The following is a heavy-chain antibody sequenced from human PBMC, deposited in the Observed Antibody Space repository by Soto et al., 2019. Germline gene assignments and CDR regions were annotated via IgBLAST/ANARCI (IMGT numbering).Heavy chain of an antibody. V-gene: IGHV4-59*01. CDR1: GGSISNFY. Sequence: SADLSLTCPVSGGSISNFYWSWSWQHPGKGLALIGYISYSGNTNYNPSLKSRVSISVDTSKNQLSLNLTSFTAADTAVYYCARAPMVLSRSYFDSWGQGTPVTVYS. CDR3: ARAPMVLSRSYFDS. D-gene: IGHD2-8*01. J-gene: IGHJ4*02. CDR2: ISYSGNT.